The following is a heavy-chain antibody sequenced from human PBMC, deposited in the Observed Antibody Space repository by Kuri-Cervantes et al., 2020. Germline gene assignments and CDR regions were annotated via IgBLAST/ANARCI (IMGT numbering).Heavy chain of an antibody. CDR3: ARDRRYCSSTSCSAAPYYFDY. CDR2: ISAYNGNT. CDR1: GYTFTGFG. V-gene: IGHV1-18*01. Sequence: ASVKVSCKASGYTFTGFGISWVRQAPGQGLEWMGWISAYNGNTNYAQKLQGRVTMTRNTSISTAYMELSSLGSEDTAVYYCARDRRYCSSTSCSAAPYYFDYWGQGTLVTVSS. J-gene: IGHJ4*02. D-gene: IGHD2-2*01.